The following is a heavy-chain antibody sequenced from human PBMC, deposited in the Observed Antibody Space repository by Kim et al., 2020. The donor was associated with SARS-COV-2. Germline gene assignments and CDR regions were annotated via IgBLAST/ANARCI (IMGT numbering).Heavy chain of an antibody. Sequence: SVKGRFTISRDNSKTTLYLQMNSLRAEDTAVYYCAREDGYCSSTSCHIDYWGQGTLVTVSS. CDR3: AREDGYCSSTSCHIDY. V-gene: IGHV3-30*01. D-gene: IGHD2-2*03. J-gene: IGHJ4*02.